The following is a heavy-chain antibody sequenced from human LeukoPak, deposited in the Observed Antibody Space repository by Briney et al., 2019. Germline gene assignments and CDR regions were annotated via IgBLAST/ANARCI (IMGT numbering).Heavy chain of an antibody. J-gene: IGHJ4*02. V-gene: IGHV3-23*01. CDR3: AKDTSWYSTKPGEFDY. CDR1: GFTFSSFA. Sequence: GGSLRLSCAASGFTFSSFAMSWVRQAPGKGLEWVSGISGSGDGAYYAHSVKGRFTISKDTSKNTLYLQMNSLRAEDTAVYYCAKDTSWYSTKPGEFDYWGQGTLVTVSS. CDR2: ISGSGDGA. D-gene: IGHD2-2*01.